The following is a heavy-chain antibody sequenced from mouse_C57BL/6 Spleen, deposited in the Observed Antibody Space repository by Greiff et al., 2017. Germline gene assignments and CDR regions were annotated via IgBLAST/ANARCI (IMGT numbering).Heavy chain of an antibody. CDR2: IYPGDGDT. CDR1: GYAFSSSW. D-gene: IGHD2-3*01. Sequence: QVQLQQSGPELVKPGASVKISCKASGYAFSSSWMNWVKQRPGKGLEWIGRIYPGDGDTNYNGKFKGKATLTADKSSSTAYMQLSSLTSEDSAVYFGARCDDVYYLYYFDYWGQGTTLTVSS. CDR3: ARCDDVYYLYYFDY. J-gene: IGHJ2*01. V-gene: IGHV1-82*01.